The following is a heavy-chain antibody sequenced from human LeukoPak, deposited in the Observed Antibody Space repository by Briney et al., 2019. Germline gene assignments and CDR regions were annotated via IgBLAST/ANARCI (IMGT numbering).Heavy chain of an antibody. V-gene: IGHV4-4*07. CDR1: SGSISSDY. CDR3: ARASGKAVADRYFDL. D-gene: IGHD6-19*01. J-gene: IGHJ2*01. CDR2: IYTSGST. Sequence: SETLSLTCTVSSGSISSDYWSWIRQPAGKGLEWIGRIYTSGSTNYNPSLKSRVTMSVDTSKNQFSLKLSSVTAADTAVYYCARASGKAVADRYFDLWGRGTLVTVSS.